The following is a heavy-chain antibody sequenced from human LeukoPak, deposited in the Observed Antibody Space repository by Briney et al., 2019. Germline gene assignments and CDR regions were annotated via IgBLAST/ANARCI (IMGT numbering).Heavy chain of an antibody. CDR3: ARFGYSYGSGFYFDY. CDR2: INHSGST. Sequence: SETLSLTCAVYGGSFSGYYWSLIRQPPGKGLEWIGEINHSGSTNYNPSLKSRVTISVDTSKNQFSLKLSSVTAADTAVYYCARFGYSYGSGFYFDYWGQGTLVTVSS. V-gene: IGHV4-34*01. CDR1: GGSFSGYY. D-gene: IGHD5-18*01. J-gene: IGHJ4*02.